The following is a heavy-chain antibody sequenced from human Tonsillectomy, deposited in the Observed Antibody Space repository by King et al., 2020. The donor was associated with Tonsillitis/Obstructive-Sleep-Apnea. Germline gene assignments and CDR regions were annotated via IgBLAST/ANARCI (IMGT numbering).Heavy chain of an antibody. Sequence: VQLVQSGAEVKKPGASVKVSCRASGYIFTDYYMHWVRQAPGQGLDWMGRITLNGGDADFAQEFKDRVTLTRDTSMNTAYMELSGLRSDDSAVYYCARDFWIGHLRGYYLDVWGEGTTVTVSS. V-gene: IGHV1-2*06. J-gene: IGHJ6*04. D-gene: IGHD3-3*01. CDR2: ITLNGGDA. CDR1: GYIFTDYY. CDR3: ARDFWIGHLRGYYLDV.